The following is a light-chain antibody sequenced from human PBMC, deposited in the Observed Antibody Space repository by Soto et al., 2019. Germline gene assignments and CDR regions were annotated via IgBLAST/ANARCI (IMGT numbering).Light chain of an antibody. CDR3: QKYSSVPV. CDR2: AAS. Sequence: DIPMTQSPTSLSASVGDRVTITCRASQGIRNFVAWYQQKPGKAPKLLIYAASTLQSGVPSRFSCSGSGTDFTLIINSLQPEDVATYSCQKYSSVPVFGPGTKVEIK. CDR1: QGIRNF. J-gene: IGKJ3*01. V-gene: IGKV1-27*01.